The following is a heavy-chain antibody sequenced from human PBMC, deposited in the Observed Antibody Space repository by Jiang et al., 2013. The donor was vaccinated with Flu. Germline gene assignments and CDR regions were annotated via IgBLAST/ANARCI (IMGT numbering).Heavy chain of an antibody. CDR1: GFTFSSYS. D-gene: IGHD2-15*01. CDR2: ISSSSSYI. Sequence: LVESGGGLVKPGGSLRLSCAASGFTFSSYSMNWVRQAPGKGLEWVSSISSSSSYIYYADSVKGRFTISRDNAKNSLYLQMNSLRAEDTAVYYCARGPDQQFIYCSGGSCYYDYWGQGTLVTVSS. V-gene: IGHV3-21*01. J-gene: IGHJ4*02. CDR3: ARGPDQQFIYCSGGSCYYDY.